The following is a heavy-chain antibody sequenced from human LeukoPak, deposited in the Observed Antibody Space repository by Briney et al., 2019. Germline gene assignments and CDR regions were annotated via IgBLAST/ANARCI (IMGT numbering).Heavy chain of an antibody. D-gene: IGHD2-15*01. J-gene: IGHJ4*02. CDR1: GGSINSYY. CDR3: ARDMNLGGFDY. V-gene: IGHV4-59*01. CDR2: IYYGGST. Sequence: SETLSLTCTVSGGSINSYYWSWIRQPPGKGLEWIGYIYYGGSTDYNPSLKSRVTISKDTSKTQFSLKLSSVTAADTAVYYCARDMNLGGFDYWGQGTLVTVSS.